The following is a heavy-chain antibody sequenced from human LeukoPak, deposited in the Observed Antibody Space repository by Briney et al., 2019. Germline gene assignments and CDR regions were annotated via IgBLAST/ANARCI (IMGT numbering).Heavy chain of an antibody. J-gene: IGHJ3*02. D-gene: IGHD6-13*01. CDR3: ARVHSSSWHHDAFDI. Sequence: PGGSLRLSCAASGFTFSDYYMSWIRQAPGKGLEWVSYISSSGSTIYYADSVKGRFTISRDNAKNSLYLQMNSLRAEDTAVYYCARVHSSSWHHDAFDIWSQGTMVTVSS. CDR2: ISSSGSTI. V-gene: IGHV3-11*04. CDR1: GFTFSDYY.